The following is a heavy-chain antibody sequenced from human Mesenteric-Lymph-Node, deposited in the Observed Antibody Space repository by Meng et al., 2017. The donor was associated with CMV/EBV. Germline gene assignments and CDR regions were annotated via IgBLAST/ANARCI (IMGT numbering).Heavy chain of an antibody. Sequence: GESLKISCTASGFTFSSYAMSWVRQAPGKGLEWVSAISGSGGSTYYADSVKGRFTISRDNSKNTLYLQMNSLRAEDTAVYYCARGEVGSERPIGGYWGQGTLVTVSS. J-gene: IGHJ4*02. V-gene: IGHV3-23*01. D-gene: IGHD1-1*01. CDR2: ISGSGGST. CDR1: GFTFSSYA. CDR3: ARGEVGSERPIGGY.